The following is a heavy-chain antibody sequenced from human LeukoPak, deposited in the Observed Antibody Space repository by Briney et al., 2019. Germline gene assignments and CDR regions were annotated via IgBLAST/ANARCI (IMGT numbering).Heavy chain of an antibody. CDR2: ISYDGSNK. V-gene: IGHV3-30*18. CDR3: AKGGITMIVTRFDY. CDR1: GFTFSSCG. Sequence: GGSLRLSCAASGFTFSSCGMHWVRQARGKGLEWVAVISYDGSNKYYADSVKGRFTISRDNSKNTLYLQMNSLRAEDTAVYYCAKGGITMIVTRFDYWGQGTLVTVSS. D-gene: IGHD3-22*01. J-gene: IGHJ4*02.